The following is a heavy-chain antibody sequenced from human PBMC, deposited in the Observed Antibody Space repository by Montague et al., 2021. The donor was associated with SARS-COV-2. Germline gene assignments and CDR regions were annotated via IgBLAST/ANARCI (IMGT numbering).Heavy chain of an antibody. V-gene: IGHV4-39*01. J-gene: IGHJ4*02. CDR3: ARLLRSDYDVSGFGY. D-gene: IGHD3/OR15-3a*01. CDR1: GGSISSSGYY. Sequence: SETLSLTCTVSGGSISSSGYYWSWIRQPPGKGLEWIGCIYYSGSTYYNPSLKSRVTISVDTPKNQFSLKLSSVTAADTAVYYCARLLRSDYDVSGFGYWGQGTLVTVSS. CDR2: IYYSGST.